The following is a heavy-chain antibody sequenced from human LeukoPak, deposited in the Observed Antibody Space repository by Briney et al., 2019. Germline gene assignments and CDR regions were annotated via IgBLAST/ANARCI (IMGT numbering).Heavy chain of an antibody. J-gene: IGHJ4*02. V-gene: IGHV3-48*03. Sequence: GGSLRLSCAASGFTFSTYEMNWVRQAPGKGLEWVSYISSSGSIKYYADSVKGRFTISRDNAKNSLYLQMNSLRAEDTALYYCARDPRGRYADLNYWGQGTLVTVSS. CDR2: ISSSGSIK. D-gene: IGHD5-12*01. CDR3: ARDPRGRYADLNY. CDR1: GFTFSTYE.